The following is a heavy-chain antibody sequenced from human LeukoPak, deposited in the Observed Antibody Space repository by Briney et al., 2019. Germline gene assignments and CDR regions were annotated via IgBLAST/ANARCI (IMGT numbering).Heavy chain of an antibody. Sequence: PGGSLRLSCAASGFTFSSYEMNWVRQAPGKGLEWVSCISSSGSTIYYADSVKGRFTISRDNAKNSLYLQMNSLRAEDTAVYYCARGPSLYYYYYGMDVWGKGTTVTVSS. CDR1: GFTFSSYE. CDR2: ISSSGSTI. J-gene: IGHJ6*04. CDR3: ARGPSLYYYYYGMDV. V-gene: IGHV3-48*03.